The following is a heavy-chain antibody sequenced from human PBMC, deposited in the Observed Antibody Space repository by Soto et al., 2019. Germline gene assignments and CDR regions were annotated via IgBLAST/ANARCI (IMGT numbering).Heavy chain of an antibody. CDR3: AKDLEIAVAGTSGLYYYGMDV. CDR1: GFTFSSYS. CDR2: ISYDGSNK. J-gene: IGHJ6*02. D-gene: IGHD6-19*01. Sequence: PGGSLRLSCAASGFTFSSYSMNWVRQAPGKGLEWVAVISYDGSNKYYADSVKGRFTISRDNSKNTLYLQMNSLRAEDTAVYYCAKDLEIAVAGTSGLYYYGMDVWGQGTTDTVSS. V-gene: IGHV3-30*18.